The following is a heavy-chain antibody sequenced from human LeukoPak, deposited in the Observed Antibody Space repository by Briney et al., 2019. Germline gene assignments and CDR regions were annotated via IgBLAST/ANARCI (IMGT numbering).Heavy chain of an antibody. D-gene: IGHD3-22*01. V-gene: IGHV1-69*05. CDR3: ARDQGYYYDSSGYYN. CDR2: IIPIFGTA. J-gene: IGHJ4*02. CDR1: GGTFSSYA. Sequence: ASAKVSCKASGGTFSSYAISWVRQAPGQGLEWMGGIIPIFGTANYAQKFQGRVTITTDESTSTAYMELSSLRSEGTAVYYCARDQGYYYDSSGYYNWGQGTLVTVSS.